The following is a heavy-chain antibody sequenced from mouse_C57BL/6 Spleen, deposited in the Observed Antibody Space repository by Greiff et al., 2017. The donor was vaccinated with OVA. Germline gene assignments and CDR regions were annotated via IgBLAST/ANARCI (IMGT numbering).Heavy chain of an antibody. D-gene: IGHD1-3*01. CDR3: ARQAHRGAWFAY. CDR2: INPNNGGT. V-gene: IGHV1-22*01. J-gene: IGHJ3*01. Sequence: EVHLVESGPELVKPGASVKMSCKASGYTFTDYNMHWVKQSHGKSLEWIGYINPNNGGTSYNQKFKGKATLTVNKSSSTAYMELRSLTSEDSAVYYCARQAHRGAWFAYWGQGTLVTVSA. CDR1: GYTFTDYN.